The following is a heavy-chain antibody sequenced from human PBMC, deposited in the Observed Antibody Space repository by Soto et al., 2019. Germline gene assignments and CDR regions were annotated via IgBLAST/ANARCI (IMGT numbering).Heavy chain of an antibody. D-gene: IGHD3-22*01. J-gene: IGHJ4*02. CDR1: GGSIGDYY. V-gene: IGHV4-59*01. CDR3: ARTAYYYDSSGYYYDY. CDR2: IYYSGST. Sequence: SETLSLTCTVSGGSIGDYYWSWIRQSPGKGLEWIGNIYYSGSTIYNPSLKSRVAISVDTSKNQFSLKLRSVTPADTAVYYCARTAYYYDSSGYYYDYWGQGTLVTAPQ.